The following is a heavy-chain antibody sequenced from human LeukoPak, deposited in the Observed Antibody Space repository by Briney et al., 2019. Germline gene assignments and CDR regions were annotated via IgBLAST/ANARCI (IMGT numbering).Heavy chain of an antibody. V-gene: IGHV1-2*02. J-gene: IGHJ4*02. D-gene: IGHD5-12*01. Sequence: ASVKVSCKASGYTFTDYYMHWVRQAPGQGLEWMGWINPNSGGTNYAQKFQGRVTMTRDTSISTAYMELSRLRSDDTAVYYCARGAGYEAMRCVDYWGQGTLVTVSS. CDR1: GYTFTDYY. CDR3: ARGAGYEAMRCVDY. CDR2: INPNSGGT.